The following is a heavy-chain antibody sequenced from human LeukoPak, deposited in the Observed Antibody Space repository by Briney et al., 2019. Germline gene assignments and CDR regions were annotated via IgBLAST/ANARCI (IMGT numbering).Heavy chain of an antibody. CDR3: AREADSGYYRTVDY. CDR2: ISDDGSDK. Sequence: GGSLRLSCTSSGFTLSRFAIHWVRQAPGKGLEWLGHISDDGSDKHYVDSVRGRFTISRDPSKNTLYLEMTSLRTEDTAVYYCAREADSGYYRTVDYWGQGTMVTVS. D-gene: IGHD2-15*01. V-gene: IGHV3-30-3*01. J-gene: IGHJ4*02. CDR1: GFTLSRFA.